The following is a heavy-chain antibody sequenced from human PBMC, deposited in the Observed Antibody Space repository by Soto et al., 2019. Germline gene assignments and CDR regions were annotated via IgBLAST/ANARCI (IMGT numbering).Heavy chain of an antibody. Sequence: ASVKVSCKTSGYTFTSYSIHWVRQAPGQRPEWMGWINTANGNTKYSQKFQGRVTITRDRSATTASMELNSLSSVTAADTAVYYCARDLGGITMVSHYYYYGMDVWGQGTTVTVSS. CDR1: GYTFTSYS. CDR3: ARDLGGITMVSHYYYYGMDV. V-gene: IGHV1-3*04. J-gene: IGHJ6*02. CDR2: INTANGNT. D-gene: IGHD3-10*01.